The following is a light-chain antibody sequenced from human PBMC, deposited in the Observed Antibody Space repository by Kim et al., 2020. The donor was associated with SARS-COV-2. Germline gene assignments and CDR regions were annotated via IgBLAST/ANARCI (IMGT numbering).Light chain of an antibody. CDR3: QHYDVYSGT. CDR1: QSISIS. CDR2: EAS. Sequence: GDRVPITCRASQSISISLAWYQQKPGKAPNLLIYEASSLQSGVPSRFSGSGSGTEFTLTISSLQPDDFATYYCQHYDVYSGTFGQGTKVDIK. J-gene: IGKJ1*01. V-gene: IGKV1-5*01.